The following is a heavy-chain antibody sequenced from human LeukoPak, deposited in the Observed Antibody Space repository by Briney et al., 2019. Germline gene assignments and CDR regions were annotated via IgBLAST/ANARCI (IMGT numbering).Heavy chain of an antibody. D-gene: IGHD6-13*01. V-gene: IGHV3-13*01. J-gene: IGHJ3*02. CDR2: IGNAGDT. Sequence: GGSLRLSCAASGFTFSNYDMHWVRQTAGKGLEWVSGIGNAGDTYYPGSVKGRFTISRENAKNSLYLQMNSLRAGDTAVYYCVRGLHVNSWIPDAFDIWGQGTLVTVSS. CDR3: VRGLHVNSWIPDAFDI. CDR1: GFTFSNYD.